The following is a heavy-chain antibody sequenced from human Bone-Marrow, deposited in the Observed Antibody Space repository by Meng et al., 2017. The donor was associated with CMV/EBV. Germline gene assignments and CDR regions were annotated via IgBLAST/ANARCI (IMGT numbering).Heavy chain of an antibody. D-gene: IGHD6-13*01. CDR3: ARSPIAAAGPYYFDY. J-gene: IGHJ4*02. CDR1: GFTFSSYA. Sequence: GESLKISCAASGFTFSSYAMNWVRQAPGKGLEWVSYISSSGSTIYYADSVKGRFTISRDNAKNSLYLQMNSLRAEDTAVYYCARSPIAAAGPYYFDYWGQGTLVTVSS. CDR2: ISSSGSTI. V-gene: IGHV3-48*04.